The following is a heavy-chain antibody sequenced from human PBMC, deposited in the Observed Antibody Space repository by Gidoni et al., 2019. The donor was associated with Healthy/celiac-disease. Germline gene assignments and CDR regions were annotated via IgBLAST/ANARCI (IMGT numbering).Heavy chain of an antibody. CDR3: ARERGHDYGGNRGVRYYYYGMDV. J-gene: IGHJ6*02. Sequence: QVQLQQWGAGLLKPSETLSLTCAVYGGSFSGYSWSWIRQPPGKGLEWIGEINHSGSTNYNPSLKSRVTISVDTSKNQFSLKLSSVTAADTAVYYCARERGHDYGGNRGVRYYYYGMDVWGQGTTVTVSS. D-gene: IGHD4-17*01. CDR2: INHSGST. V-gene: IGHV4-34*01. CDR1: GGSFSGYS.